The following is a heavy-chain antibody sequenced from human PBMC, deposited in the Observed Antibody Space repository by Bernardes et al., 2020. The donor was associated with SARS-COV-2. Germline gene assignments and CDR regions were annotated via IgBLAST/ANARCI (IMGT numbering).Heavy chain of an antibody. CDR2: ISWNSGRI. D-gene: IGHD3-10*01. CDR1: GFTFDDYD. CDR3: AKGSLSGIDY. Sequence: GGSLRLSCAASGFTFDDYDMHWVRQAPGKGLEWVSGISWNSGRIGYADSVKGRFTISRDNAKNSLYLQMNSLRAEDTALYYCAKGSLSGIDYWGQGTLVTVSS. V-gene: IGHV3-9*01. J-gene: IGHJ4*02.